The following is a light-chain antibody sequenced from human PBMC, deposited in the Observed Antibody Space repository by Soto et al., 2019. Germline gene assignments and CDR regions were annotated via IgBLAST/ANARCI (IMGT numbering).Light chain of an antibody. Sequence: DIQITHPPSALTASEGIRVTITSPASQSINNWLAWYRRNPGRASKLLIYDASSLESGVPSRFSRSGSGIEFTLTISSLQLDNFATYHGHRVATLSPWTFGQGTKVDIK. J-gene: IGKJ1*01. CDR1: QSINNW. CDR2: DAS. V-gene: IGKV1-5*01. CDR3: HRVATLSPWT.